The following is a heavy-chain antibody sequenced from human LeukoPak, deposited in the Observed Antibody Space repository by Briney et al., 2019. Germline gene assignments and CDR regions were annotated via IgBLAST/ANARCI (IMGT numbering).Heavy chain of an antibody. D-gene: IGHD1-26*01. CDR2: LNPSGGSP. CDR1: GYTFTSYY. Sequence: ASVKASCKASGYTFTSYYIHWVRQAPGQGLEWMGVLNPSGGSPIYPQKFQGRVTMTRDTSTSTVYMELSSLRSEDTAVYYCARGDSGYYYGMDVWGQGTTVTVSS. V-gene: IGHV1-46*01. J-gene: IGHJ6*01. CDR3: ARGDSGYYYGMDV.